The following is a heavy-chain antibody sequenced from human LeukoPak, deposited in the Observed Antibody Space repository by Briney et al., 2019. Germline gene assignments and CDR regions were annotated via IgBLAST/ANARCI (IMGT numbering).Heavy chain of an antibody. V-gene: IGHV3-7*01. CDR2: IKQDGGEK. J-gene: IGHJ4*02. CDR1: GFTFSSHW. CDR3: ARDKVVGATYFDY. D-gene: IGHD1-26*01. Sequence: GGSLRLSCATSGFTFSSHWMSWVRQAPGKGPEWVANIKQDGGEKYYVDSVKGRFTISRDNAKNSLYLQMNSLRAEDTAVYYCARDKVVGATYFDYWGQGILVTVSS.